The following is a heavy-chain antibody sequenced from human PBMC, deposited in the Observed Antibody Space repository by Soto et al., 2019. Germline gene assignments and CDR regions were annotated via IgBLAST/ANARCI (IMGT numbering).Heavy chain of an antibody. CDR3: ARDGGRHSGGSDY. J-gene: IGHJ4*02. V-gene: IGHV1-69*01. D-gene: IGHD1-26*01. Sequence: QVQLVQSGAEVKKPGSSVKVSCKASGGNFSSYSINWVRQAPGQGLEWMGEIIPIFGTANYAQKFQGRVTITADESTSAAYMELSSLKSEDTAVYYCARDGGRHSGGSDYWGQGTLVTVSS. CDR2: IIPIFGTA. CDR1: GGNFSSYS.